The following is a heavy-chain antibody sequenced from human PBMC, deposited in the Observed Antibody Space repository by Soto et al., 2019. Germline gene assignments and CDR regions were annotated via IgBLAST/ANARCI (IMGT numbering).Heavy chain of an antibody. J-gene: IGHJ6*02. CDR2: IKQDGSEK. D-gene: IGHD3-10*01. CDR1: GFTFSIYW. Sequence: PGGSLRLSCAASGFTFSIYWMRWVRHAPGKGLEWVANIKQDGSEKYYVDSVKGRFTISRDNAKNSLYLQMNSLRAEDTAVYYCARDYYGSGSYYTPYYYYGMDVWGQGTTVTVSS. V-gene: IGHV3-7*01. CDR3: ARDYYGSGSYYTPYYYYGMDV.